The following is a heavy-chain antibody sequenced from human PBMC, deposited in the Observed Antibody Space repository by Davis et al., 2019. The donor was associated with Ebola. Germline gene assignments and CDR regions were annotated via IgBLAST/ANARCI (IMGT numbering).Heavy chain of an antibody. CDR1: GFTFSGSA. J-gene: IGHJ4*02. CDR2: IRSKANSYAT. CDR3: TSRYSSTNDY. V-gene: IGHV3-73*01. D-gene: IGHD6-13*01. Sequence: GESLKISCAASGFTFSGSAMHWARQASGKGLEWVGRIRSKANSYATAYAASVKGRFTISRDDSKNTAYLQMNSLKTEDTAVYYCTSRYSSTNDYWGQGTLVTVSS.